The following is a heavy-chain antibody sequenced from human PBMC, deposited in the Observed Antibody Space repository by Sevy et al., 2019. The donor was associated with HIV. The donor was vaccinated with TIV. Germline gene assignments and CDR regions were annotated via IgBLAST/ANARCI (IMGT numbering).Heavy chain of an antibody. CDR2: IGSSGTNI. CDR1: GFTFSSYS. D-gene: IGHD3-10*01. V-gene: IGHV3-48*02. Sequence: GGSLRLSCAASGFTFSSYSMNWVRRAPGKGLEWVSYIGSSGTNIYYGDSVKGRFTISRDNAKNSLYLQMNSLRDEDRGAYYCACGNLWFFGTTRSRGEVEYFRRWGQGTLVTVSS. J-gene: IGHJ1*01. CDR3: ACGNLWFFGTTRSRGEVEYFRR.